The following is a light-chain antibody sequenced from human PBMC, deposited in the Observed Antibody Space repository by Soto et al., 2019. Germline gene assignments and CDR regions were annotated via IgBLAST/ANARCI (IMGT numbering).Light chain of an antibody. V-gene: IGLV2-14*01. Sequence: QSVRTQPASVSGSPGQSIAISCTGTSSDVGGYNYVSWYQQHPGKAPKFMIYGVSNRPSGVSNRFSGSKSGNTASLTISGLQAEDEADYYCCSYTTSNTRQIVFGTGTKVTVL. CDR1: SSDVGGYNY. CDR2: GVS. J-gene: IGLJ1*01. CDR3: CSYTTSNTRQIV.